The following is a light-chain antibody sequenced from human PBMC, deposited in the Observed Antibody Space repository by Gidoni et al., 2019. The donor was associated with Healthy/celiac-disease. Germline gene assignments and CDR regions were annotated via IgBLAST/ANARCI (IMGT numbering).Light chain of an antibody. J-gene: IGKJ3*01. Sequence: DIQLTQSPSFLSASVGERVTITCQASQGISSSLAWYQQKPWKAPKLLIYASSTLPSGVPSRFSGSGSGTEFTLTISSLQPEDCATYYCQQLNSYPFTFGPGTKVDIK. CDR2: ASS. CDR1: QGISSS. CDR3: QQLNSYPFT. V-gene: IGKV1-9*01.